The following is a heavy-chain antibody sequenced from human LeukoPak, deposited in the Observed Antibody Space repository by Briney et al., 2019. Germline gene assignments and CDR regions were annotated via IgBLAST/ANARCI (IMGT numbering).Heavy chain of an antibody. Sequence: GGSLRLSCAASGFTFNGFWMGWVRQAPGKGLEGVSAITGSGAFTDYADSVKVRFTISRDNSKNTLYLQMNSLRAEDTGVYYCAKRSAESSGYFDYWGQGTLVTVSS. CDR3: AKRSAESSGYFDY. J-gene: IGHJ4*02. CDR1: GFTFNGFW. V-gene: IGHV3-23*01. D-gene: IGHD6-19*01. CDR2: ITGSGAFT.